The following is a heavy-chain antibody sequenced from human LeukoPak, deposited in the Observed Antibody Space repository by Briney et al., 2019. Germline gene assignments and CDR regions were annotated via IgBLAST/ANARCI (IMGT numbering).Heavy chain of an antibody. CDR1: GYTFTCYY. CDR3: ARDGSIAARRRYGMDV. Sequence: GASVKVSCKASGYTFTCYYMHWVRQAPGQGLEWMGWINPNSGGTNYAQKFQGRVTMTRDTSISTAYMELSRLRSDDTAVYYCARDGSIAARRRYGMDVWGQGTTVTVSS. J-gene: IGHJ6*02. V-gene: IGHV1-2*02. CDR2: INPNSGGT. D-gene: IGHD6-6*01.